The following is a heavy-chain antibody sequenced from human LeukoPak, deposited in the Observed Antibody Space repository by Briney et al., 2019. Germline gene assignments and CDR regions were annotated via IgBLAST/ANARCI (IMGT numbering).Heavy chain of an antibody. V-gene: IGHV4-39*01. J-gene: IGHJ5*02. Sequence: SETLSLXCTVSGGSISSSSYYWGWIRQPPGKGLEWIGSIYYSGSTYYNPSLKSRVTISVDTSKNQFSLKLSSVTAADTAVYYCARHGGGWFDPWGQGTLVTVPS. D-gene: IGHD3-10*01. CDR3: ARHGGGWFDP. CDR2: IYYSGST. CDR1: GGSISSSSYY.